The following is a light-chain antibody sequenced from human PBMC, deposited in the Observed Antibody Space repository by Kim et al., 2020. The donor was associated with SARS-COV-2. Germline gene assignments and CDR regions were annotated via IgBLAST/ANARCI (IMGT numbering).Light chain of an antibody. CDR3: LQDYNCPLT. CDR2: GAS. Sequence: AIQMTQSPSSLSASVGDRVTITCRASQDIGNDLGWYQQKPGKAPNLLIYGASSLQSGVPSRFSGSGSGTDFTLTVRSLQPEDFATYYCLQDYNCPLTFGGGTKVDIK. J-gene: IGKJ4*01. CDR1: QDIGND. V-gene: IGKV1-6*01.